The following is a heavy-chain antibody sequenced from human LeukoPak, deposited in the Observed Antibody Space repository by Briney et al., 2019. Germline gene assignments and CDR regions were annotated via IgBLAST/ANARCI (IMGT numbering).Heavy chain of an antibody. Sequence: GGSLRLSCAASGFTFDDYGMSWVRQAPGTGLEWVSSISGSGDNTYYADSVKGRFTISRDNSKNMLYLQMNSLRGEDTALYYCAKDLYSGSYYYFDYWGQGTLVTVSS. J-gene: IGHJ4*02. CDR3: AKDLYSGSYYYFDY. CDR2: ISGSGDNT. D-gene: IGHD1-26*01. CDR1: GFTFDDYG. V-gene: IGHV3-23*01.